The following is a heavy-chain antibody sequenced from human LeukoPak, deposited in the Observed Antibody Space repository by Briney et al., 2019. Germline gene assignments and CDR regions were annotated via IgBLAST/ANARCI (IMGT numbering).Heavy chain of an antibody. V-gene: IGHV5-51*01. CDR2: ISPDDSNT. Sequence: GESLKISCKGSGYNFANYWIGWVRQMPGKGLELMGIISPDDSNTRYSPSFQGLVTMSADKSISTAYLQWSSLKASDTAMYYCARFAREGDDYSNYWGQGTLVTVSS. J-gene: IGHJ4*02. CDR1: GYNFANYW. CDR3: ARFAREGDDYSNY. D-gene: IGHD4-11*01.